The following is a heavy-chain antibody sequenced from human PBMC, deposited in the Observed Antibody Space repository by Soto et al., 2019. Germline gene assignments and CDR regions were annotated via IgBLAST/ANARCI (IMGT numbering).Heavy chain of an antibody. CDR1: GGSISSYY. J-gene: IGHJ4*02. V-gene: IGHV4-59*01. CDR2: IYYSGST. D-gene: IGHD5-12*01. Sequence: SQTLSLTCTVSGGSISSYYWSWIRQPPGKGLEWIGYIYYSGSTNYNPSLKSRVTISVDTSKNQFSLKLSSVTAADTAVYYCVRSGEVATIDYWGQGTLVTVSS. CDR3: VRSGEVATIDY.